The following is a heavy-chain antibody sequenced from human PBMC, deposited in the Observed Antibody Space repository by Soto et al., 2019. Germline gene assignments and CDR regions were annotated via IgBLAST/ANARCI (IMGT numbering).Heavy chain of an antibody. CDR1: GFTFSSYA. V-gene: IGHV3-23*01. J-gene: IGHJ4*02. CDR2: ISGSGGST. D-gene: IGHD3-10*01. Sequence: GGSLRLSCAASGFTFSSYAMSWVRQAPGKGLEWVSAISGSGGSTYYADSVKGRFTISRDNSKNTLYLQMNSLRAEDTAVYYWAKPFEGSGSYYKPDQYYFDYWGQGTLVTVSS. CDR3: AKPFEGSGSYYKPDQYYFDY.